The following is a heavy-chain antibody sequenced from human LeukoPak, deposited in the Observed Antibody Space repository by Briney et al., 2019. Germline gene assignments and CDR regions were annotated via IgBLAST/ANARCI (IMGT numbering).Heavy chain of an antibody. CDR3: ASDSSEYYSTPLGY. CDR1: GFSFSSYW. V-gene: IGHV3-74*01. CDR2: IKSDGSTT. J-gene: IGHJ4*02. D-gene: IGHD3-22*01. Sequence: GGSLRLSCAASGFSFSSYWMHWVRQAPGTGLVWASRIKSDGSTTNYADFVKGRFTISRDNAKNTLYLQMNSLRAEDTAVYYCASDSSEYYSTPLGYWGQGTLVTVSS.